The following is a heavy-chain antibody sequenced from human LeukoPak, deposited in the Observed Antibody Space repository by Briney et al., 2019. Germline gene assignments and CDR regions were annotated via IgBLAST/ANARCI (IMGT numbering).Heavy chain of an antibody. Sequence: SETLSLTCTVPGGSISSDGYYWSWIRQHPGKGLEWIGYIYYSGSTYYNPSLKSRVTISVDTSKNQFSLKLSSVTAADTAVYYCARESDYYDSSGYSKIFDYWGQGTLVTVSS. CDR1: GGSISSDGYY. CDR3: ARESDYYDSSGYSKIFDY. V-gene: IGHV4-31*03. D-gene: IGHD3-22*01. CDR2: IYYSGST. J-gene: IGHJ4*02.